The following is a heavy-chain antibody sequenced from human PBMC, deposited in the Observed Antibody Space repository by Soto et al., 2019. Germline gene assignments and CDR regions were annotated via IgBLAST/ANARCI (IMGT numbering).Heavy chain of an antibody. CDR1: GGSISSGDYY. CDR2: IYYSGST. CDR3: ARYSGSYYFDY. V-gene: IGHV4-30-4*01. D-gene: IGHD1-26*01. J-gene: IGHJ4*02. Sequence: PSETLSLTCTVSGGSISSGDYYWSWIRQPPGKGLEWIGYIYYSGSTYYNPSLKSRVTISVDTSKNQFSLKLSSVTAADTAVYYCARYSGSYYFDYWGQGTQVTVSS.